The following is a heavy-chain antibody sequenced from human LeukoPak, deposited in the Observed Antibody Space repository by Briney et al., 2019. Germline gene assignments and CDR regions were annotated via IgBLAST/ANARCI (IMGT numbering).Heavy chain of an antibody. CDR2: INSDGSEG. Sequence: GGSLRLSCAVSGFTFSGFWMSWSRQAPGKGLEWVASINSDGSEGYYADVVKGRFTISRDIAKNSLCLQINSLRAEDTAVYYCARSSYSSSSSVWGQGTMVTVSS. D-gene: IGHD6-6*01. V-gene: IGHV3-7*03. J-gene: IGHJ3*01. CDR1: GFTFSGFW. CDR3: ARSSYSSSSSV.